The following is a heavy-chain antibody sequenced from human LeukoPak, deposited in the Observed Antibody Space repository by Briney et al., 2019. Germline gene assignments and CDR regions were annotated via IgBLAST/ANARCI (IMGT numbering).Heavy chain of an antibody. Sequence: RASVKVSCKASGGTFSSHAISWVRQAPGQGLEWMGGIIPIFGTANYAQKFQGRVTITADESTSTAYMELSSLRSEDTAVYYCARGYYDSSGYQPFDPWGQGTLVTVSS. CDR3: ARGYYDSSGYQPFDP. D-gene: IGHD3-22*01. J-gene: IGHJ5*02. CDR2: IIPIFGTA. V-gene: IGHV1-69*13. CDR1: GGTFSSHA.